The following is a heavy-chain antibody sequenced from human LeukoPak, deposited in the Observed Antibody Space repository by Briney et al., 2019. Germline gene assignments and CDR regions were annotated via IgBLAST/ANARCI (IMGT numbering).Heavy chain of an antibody. CDR1: GFTFRKHG. CDR2: ISGSGAST. D-gene: IGHD6-19*01. J-gene: IGHJ4*02. CDR3: AKDHSSGWPDCFDY. Sequence: GGSLTLSCAASGFTFRKHGMNWVRQPPGKGLQGVSAISGSGASTYSAASVKGRFTISRDNSKNTLYLQMNRLRAEETAVYYCAKDHSSGWPDCFDYWGQGTLVTVSS. V-gene: IGHV3-23*01.